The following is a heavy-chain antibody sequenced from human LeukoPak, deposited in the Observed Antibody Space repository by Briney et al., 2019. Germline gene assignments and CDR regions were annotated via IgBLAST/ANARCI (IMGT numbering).Heavy chain of an antibody. Sequence: GGSLRLSCAASGFTFSSYEMNWVRQAPGKGLEWVSYISSSGSTIYYADSVKGRFTISRDNAKNSLYLQMNSLRAEDTAVYYCARERCSSTSCYTIDYWGQGTLVTVSS. CDR1: GFTFSSYE. J-gene: IGHJ4*02. CDR2: ISSSGSTI. D-gene: IGHD2-2*02. V-gene: IGHV3-48*03. CDR3: ARERCSSTSCYTIDY.